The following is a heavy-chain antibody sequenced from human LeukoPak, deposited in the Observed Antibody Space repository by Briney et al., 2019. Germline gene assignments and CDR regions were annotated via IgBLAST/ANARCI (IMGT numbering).Heavy chain of an antibody. V-gene: IGHV4-39*01. CDR3: GRPAPAVAGWGRALVI. CDR1: RGSISSSSYY. Sequence: SETLSLTCTVSRGSISSSSYYWGWIRQPPGKGLDWIASMSSSGSAYYNPSLKSRVTISADKSKNQFSLKLNSVTAADSAVYYCGRPAPAVAGWGRALVIWGHRTMVTVAS. D-gene: IGHD6-19*01. CDR2: MSSSGSA. J-gene: IGHJ3*02.